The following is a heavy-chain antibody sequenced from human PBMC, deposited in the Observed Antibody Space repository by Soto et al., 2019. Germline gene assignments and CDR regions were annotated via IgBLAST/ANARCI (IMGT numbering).Heavy chain of an antibody. Sequence: EVQLLESGGGLVQPGGSLRLSCAASGFTFSSYAMTWVRQAPGKGLEWVSVISSDGNTYYAGSVKDRFTISRDNSKSMVYLQMNSLRAEDTAVYYCARDWYEDYWGQGILVTVAS. D-gene: IGHD6-13*01. V-gene: IGHV3-23*01. J-gene: IGHJ4*02. CDR2: ISSDGNT. CDR1: GFTFSSYA. CDR3: ARDWYEDY.